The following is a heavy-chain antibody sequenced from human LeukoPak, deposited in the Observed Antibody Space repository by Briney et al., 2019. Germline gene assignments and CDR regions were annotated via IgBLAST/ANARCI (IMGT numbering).Heavy chain of an antibody. CDR2: ISSRSRTI. CDR1: GFTFSSYS. V-gene: IGHV3-48*01. Sequence: GGSLRLSCAASGFTFSSYSMNWVRQAPGKGLEWVSYISSRSRTIYYADTVEGRFTISRDNAKNSLYLQMNSLRAEDTAVYYCARDGGGSCYSCDYYYYYMDVWGKGTTVTVSS. CDR3: ARDGGGSCYSCDYYYYYMDV. D-gene: IGHD2-15*01. J-gene: IGHJ6*03.